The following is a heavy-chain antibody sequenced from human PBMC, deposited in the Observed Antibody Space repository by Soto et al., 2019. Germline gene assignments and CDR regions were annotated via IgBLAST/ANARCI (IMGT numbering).Heavy chain of an antibody. D-gene: IGHD3-10*01. CDR3: ARAVRGYHLHLWFDP. J-gene: IGHJ5*02. CDR1: GGTFSSYA. V-gene: IGHV1-69*01. CDR2: IIPIFGTA. Sequence: QVQLVQSGAEVKKPGSSVKVSCKASGGTFSSYAISWVRQAPGQGLEWMGGIIPIFGTANYAQKFQGRVTIAADESTGAAYMELSSLRSKDTAVYYCARAVRGYHLHLWFDPWGQGTLVTVSS.